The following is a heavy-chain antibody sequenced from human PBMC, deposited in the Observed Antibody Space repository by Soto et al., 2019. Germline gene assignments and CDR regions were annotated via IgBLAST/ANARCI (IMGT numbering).Heavy chain of an antibody. J-gene: IGHJ4*02. Sequence: EVQLLESGGGLVQPGGSLRLSCAASGFTFSSYAMSWVRQAPGKGLEWVSAISGSGGSTYYADSVKGRFTISRDNSKNTLYLQMNSLRAEDTAVYYCAKEPAGYSYGYTFFDYWGQGTLATVSS. CDR1: GFTFSSYA. CDR2: ISGSGGST. V-gene: IGHV3-23*01. D-gene: IGHD5-18*01. CDR3: AKEPAGYSYGYTFFDY.